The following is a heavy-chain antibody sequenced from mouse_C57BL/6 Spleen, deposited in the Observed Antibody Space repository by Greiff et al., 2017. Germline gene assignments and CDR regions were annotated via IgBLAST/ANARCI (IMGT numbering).Heavy chain of an antibody. D-gene: IGHD3-3*01. Sequence: QVQLQQSGPGLVAPSQTLSITCTVSGFSLTSYGVDWVRQPPGKGLEWLGVIWGGGSTNYNSALMFRLRLNKDNSKGQVFIKMNSVQTDDTDMYYCAKHRGDGYFDVWGTGTTVTVSS. CDR3: AKHRGDGYFDV. V-gene: IGHV2-9*01. CDR2: IWGGGST. J-gene: IGHJ1*03. CDR1: GFSLTSYG.